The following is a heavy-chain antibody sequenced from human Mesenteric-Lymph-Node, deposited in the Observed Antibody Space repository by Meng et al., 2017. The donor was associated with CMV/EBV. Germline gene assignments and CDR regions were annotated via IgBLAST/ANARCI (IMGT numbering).Heavy chain of an antibody. CDR2: IGWSSDNI. Sequence: SLKISCAASGFTFDDYTMHWVRQAPGKGLEWVSGIGWSSDNIGYADSVKGRFTISRDNAKNSLYLQMNSLRAEDTAVYYCARDRNDFWRYYYYYGMDVWGQGTTVTVSS. CDR1: GFTFDDYT. CDR3: ARDRNDFWRYYYYYGMDV. D-gene: IGHD3-3*01. V-gene: IGHV3-9*01. J-gene: IGHJ6*02.